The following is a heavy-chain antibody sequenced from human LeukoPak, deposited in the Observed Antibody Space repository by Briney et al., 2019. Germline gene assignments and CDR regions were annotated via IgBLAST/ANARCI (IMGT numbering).Heavy chain of an antibody. CDR3: AKDRDSSGSPADWLDP. J-gene: IGHJ5*02. CDR2: LSGSGGST. CDR1: GFTFSSYA. V-gene: IGHV3-23*01. D-gene: IGHD6-19*01. Sequence: PGGSLRLSCAASGFTFSSYAMSWVRQAPGKGLEWVSTLSGSGGSTYYADSVKGWFTISRDNSKNTLYLQMNSLRAEDTAVYYCAKDRDSSGSPADWLDPWGQGTLVTVSS.